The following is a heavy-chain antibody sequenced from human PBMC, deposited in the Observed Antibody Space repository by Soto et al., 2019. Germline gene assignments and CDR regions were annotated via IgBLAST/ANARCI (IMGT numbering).Heavy chain of an antibody. Sequence: QVQLVESGGGLVKPGGSLRLSCAASGFTFSDYYMNWIRQAPGRGLEWVSYISRSSRYTNYADSVRGRFSISRDNAQNSLFRQMNSRRAEDTAVYYCASDTNPATSYSSGWSVGLDVWGQGTTVTVSS. CDR3: ASDTNPATSYSSGWSVGLDV. CDR2: ISRSSRYT. CDR1: GFTFSDYY. D-gene: IGHD6-19*01. V-gene: IGHV3-11*05. J-gene: IGHJ6*02.